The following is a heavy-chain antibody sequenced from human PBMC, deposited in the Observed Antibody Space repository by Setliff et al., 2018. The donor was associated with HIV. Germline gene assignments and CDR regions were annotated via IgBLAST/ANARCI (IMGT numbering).Heavy chain of an antibody. CDR3: ARASSEGYYGSGSPVYFDY. J-gene: IGHJ4*02. CDR2: IYYSGST. Sequence: PSETLSLTCTVSGGSISSHYWSWIRQPPGKGLEWIGYIYYSGSTNYNPSLKSRVTISVDTSKNQFSLKLSSVTAADTAVYYCARASSEGYYGSGSPVYFDYWGQGTLVTVSS. V-gene: IGHV4-59*11. D-gene: IGHD3-10*01. CDR1: GGSISSHY.